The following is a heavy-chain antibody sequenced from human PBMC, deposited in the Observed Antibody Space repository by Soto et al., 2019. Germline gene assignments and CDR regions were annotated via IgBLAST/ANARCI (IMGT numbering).Heavy chain of an antibody. CDR3: ARIYARRLLWFGEFPHNW. CDR1: GYTFSSYD. D-gene: IGHD3-10*01. J-gene: IGHJ5*01. CDR2: MNPNSGNT. V-gene: IGHV1-8*01. Sequence: ASVKVSCKASGYTFSSYDINWARQAAGHGLAWMGWMNPNSGNTGYAQKFQGRVTMTRNTSISTAYMELSSLRSEDTAVYYCARIYARRLLWFGEFPHNW.